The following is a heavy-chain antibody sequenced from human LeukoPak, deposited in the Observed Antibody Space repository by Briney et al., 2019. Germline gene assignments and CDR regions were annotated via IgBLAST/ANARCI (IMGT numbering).Heavy chain of an antibody. V-gene: IGHV1-2*02. D-gene: IGHD4-17*01. CDR3: ARAYTVTANYYYYMDV. J-gene: IGHJ6*03. CDR2: INPNSGGT. Sequence: ASVKVSCKASGYTFTGYYVQWVRQAPGQGLEWMGWINPNSGGTSYAQKFQGRVTMTRGTSTSTVYMELSRLRSDDTAVYYCARAYTVTANYYYYMDVWGKGTTVTVSS. CDR1: GYTFTGYY.